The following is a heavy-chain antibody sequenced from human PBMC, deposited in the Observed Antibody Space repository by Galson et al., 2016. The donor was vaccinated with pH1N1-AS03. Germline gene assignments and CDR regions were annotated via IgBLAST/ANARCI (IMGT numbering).Heavy chain of an antibody. CDR1: GDSFTGYW. V-gene: IGHV5-10-1*01. CDR3: ARHPYSTGGGDY. D-gene: IGHD2-8*02. J-gene: IGHJ4*02. Sequence: QSGAEVKKPGESLRISCKASGDSFTGYWINWVRQMPGKGLEWMGRIDLSDSYTNYSPSFQGHVTISVDKSIWTAYLQWSSLKASDSAMYYCARHPYSTGGGDYWGQGTLVTVSS. CDR2: IDLSDSYT.